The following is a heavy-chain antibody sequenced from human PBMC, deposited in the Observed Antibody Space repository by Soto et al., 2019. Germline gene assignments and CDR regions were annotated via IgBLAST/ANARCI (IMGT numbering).Heavy chain of an antibody. Sequence: QVQLQESGPGLVKPSETLSLTCTVSGGSVSSGSYYWSWIRQPPGKGLEWIGYIYYSGSTNYNPSLKSRVTISVDTSKNQFSLKLSSVTAADTAVYYCARESFVWFHYFDYWGQGTLVTVSS. CDR2: IYYSGST. D-gene: IGHD3-16*01. V-gene: IGHV4-61*01. J-gene: IGHJ4*02. CDR3: ARESFVWFHYFDY. CDR1: GGSVSSGSYY.